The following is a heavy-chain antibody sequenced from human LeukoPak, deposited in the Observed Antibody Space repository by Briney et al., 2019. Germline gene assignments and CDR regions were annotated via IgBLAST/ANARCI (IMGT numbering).Heavy chain of an antibody. J-gene: IGHJ4*02. V-gene: IGHV4-39*01. CDR1: GGSISSSTNH. CDR3: ARQEGYFDTSGFFHY. CDR2: IYYSGGST. Sequence: PSETLSLTCTVSGGSISSSTNHWGWIRQPPGKGLEWIGSIYYSGGSTYYNPSLESRVTISVDTSKSQFSPKLSSVTAADTAVYYCARQEGYFDTSGFFHYWGQGTLATASS. D-gene: IGHD3-22*01.